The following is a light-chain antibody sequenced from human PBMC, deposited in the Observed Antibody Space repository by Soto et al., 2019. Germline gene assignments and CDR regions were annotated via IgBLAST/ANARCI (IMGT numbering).Light chain of an antibody. Sequence: QSVLTQPPSVSGAPGQRVTISCTGSSSNIGAGYDVHWYQQLPGTAPKLLIYGNSNRPSGVPDRFSGSKSGTSASLAITGLQAEDEADYYCKSYDSSLSAHAVFGGGTQLTVL. J-gene: IGLJ7*01. CDR3: KSYDSSLSAHAV. V-gene: IGLV1-40*01. CDR2: GNS. CDR1: SSNIGAGYD.